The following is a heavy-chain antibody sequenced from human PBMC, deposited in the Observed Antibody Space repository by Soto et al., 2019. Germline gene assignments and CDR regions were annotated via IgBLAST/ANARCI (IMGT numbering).Heavy chain of an antibody. CDR3: ASPRLDSSGYYYFDY. CDR1: GFTFSSYW. V-gene: IGHV3-7*03. CDR2: IKQDGSEK. D-gene: IGHD3-22*01. J-gene: IGHJ4*02. Sequence: VGSLRLSCVASGFTFSSYWMSWVRQAPGKGLEWVANIKQDGSEKYYVDSVKGRFTISRDNAKNSLYLQMNSLRAEDTAVYYCASPRLDSSGYYYFDYWGQGTLVTVSS.